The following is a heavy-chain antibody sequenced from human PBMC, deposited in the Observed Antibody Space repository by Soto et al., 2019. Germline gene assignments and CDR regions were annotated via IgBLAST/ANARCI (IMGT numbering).Heavy chain of an antibody. V-gene: IGHV4-39*01. CDR3: ARAVGCGSDSCHEYFQY. D-gene: IGHD1-26*01. CDR2: IYYGGNT. J-gene: IGHJ1*01. Sequence: QLQLQESGPGLVKPSETLSLTCTVFGGSISSSGYYWGWIRQPPGKGLEWVGSIYYGGNTYYNPSLKSRVTRSVDTSKNQFSLKLNSVTAADTAVYYCARAVGCGSDSCHEYFQYWGQGTLVTVSS. CDR1: GGSISSSGYY.